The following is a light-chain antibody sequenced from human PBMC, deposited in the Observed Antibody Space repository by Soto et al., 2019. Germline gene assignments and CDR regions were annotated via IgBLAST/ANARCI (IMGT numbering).Light chain of an antibody. CDR3: HKRQSWPRT. Sequence: EIVLTPSPGTLSLSPGERATLSCRASQSVSNDYLAWYQQKPGQAPRLLIYGASNRATGIPDRFSGSGSGTDFTLTISDVQPEDFAVYYCHKRQSWPRTFGQGTKGDI. J-gene: IGKJ1*01. CDR1: QSVSNDY. CDR2: GAS. V-gene: IGKV3-20*01.